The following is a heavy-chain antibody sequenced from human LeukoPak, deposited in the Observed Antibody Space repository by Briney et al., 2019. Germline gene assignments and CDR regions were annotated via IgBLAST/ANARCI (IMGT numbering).Heavy chain of an antibody. CDR2: IIPIFGTA. D-gene: IGHD2-15*01. CDR3: ARDRRGTGYCSGGSCYGMDV. Sequence: ASVKVSCKASGGTFSSYAISWVRQAPGQGLEWMGGIIPIFGTANYAQKFQGRVTITADESTSTAYMELSSLRSEDTAVYYCARDRRGTGYCSGGSCYGMDVWGQGTTVTVSS. V-gene: IGHV1-69*13. J-gene: IGHJ6*02. CDR1: GGTFSSYA.